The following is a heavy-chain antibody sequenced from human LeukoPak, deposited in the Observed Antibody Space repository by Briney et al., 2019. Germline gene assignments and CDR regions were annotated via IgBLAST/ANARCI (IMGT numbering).Heavy chain of an antibody. CDR1: GYTFTSYG. D-gene: IGHD2-21*02. V-gene: IGHV1-18*01. CDR3: ARDVVVTAILGY. CDR2: IGAYNGNT. Sequence: ASVKVSCKASGYTFTSYGISWVRQAPGQGLEWMGWIGAYNGNTNYAQKLQGRVTMTTDTSTSTAYMELRSLSSDDTAVYYCARDVVVTAILGYWGQGTLVTVSS. J-gene: IGHJ4*02.